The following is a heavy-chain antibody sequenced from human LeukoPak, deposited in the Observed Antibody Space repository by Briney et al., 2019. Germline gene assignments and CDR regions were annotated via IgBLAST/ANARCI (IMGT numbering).Heavy chain of an antibody. CDR1: GFTFDDYA. CDR2: ISWNSGSI. CDR3: AKDKGGWPAGWFDP. Sequence: GRSLRLSCAASGFTFDDYAMHWVRQAPGKGLEWVSGISWNSGSIGYADSVKGRFTNSRDNAKNSLYLQMNSLRAEDTALYYCAKDKGGWPAGWFDPWGQGTLVTVSS. D-gene: IGHD6-19*01. J-gene: IGHJ5*02. V-gene: IGHV3-9*01.